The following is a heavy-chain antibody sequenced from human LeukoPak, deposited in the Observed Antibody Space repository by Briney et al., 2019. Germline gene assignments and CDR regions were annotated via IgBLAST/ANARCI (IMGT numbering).Heavy chain of an antibody. CDR3: ARHYYGSGSYSEFDP. D-gene: IGHD3-10*01. CDR2: IYYSGGT. Sequence: PSETLSLTCTVSGGSISSSSYYWGWIRQPPGTGLEWIGSIYYSGGTYYNPSLKSRVTISVDTSKNQFSLKLSSVTAADTAVYYCARHYYGSGSYSEFDPWGQGTLVTVSS. J-gene: IGHJ5*02. CDR1: GGSISSSSYY. V-gene: IGHV4-39*01.